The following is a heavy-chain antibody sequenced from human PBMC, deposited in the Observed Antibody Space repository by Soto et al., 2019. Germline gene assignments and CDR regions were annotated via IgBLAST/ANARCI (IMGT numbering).Heavy chain of an antibody. V-gene: IGHV3-53*05. CDR2: IYAGTIT. J-gene: IGHJ4*02. CDR1: GITVSSYY. Sequence: GGSLRLSCAVSGITVSSYYMSWVRQAAGKGLEWVSVIYAGTITYYADSVKGRFTIYRDNSKNTLNLEMNSLRSADTAVYYCARGIYGWGREFDYWGLGTMVTVSS. CDR3: ARGIYGWGREFDY. D-gene: IGHD3-10*01.